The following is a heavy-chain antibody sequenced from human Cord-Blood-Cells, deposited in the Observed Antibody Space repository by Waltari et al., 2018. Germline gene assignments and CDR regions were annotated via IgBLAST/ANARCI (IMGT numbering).Heavy chain of an antibody. Sequence: EVQLVESGGGLIQPGGSLRLPCAASGFTASSNYMTRARQAPGKGLEWVSFIYSGGSTYYADSVKCLFTISRDNSKNTLYLQMNSLRAEDTAVYYCARDLPGEYAFDIWGQGTMVTVSS. J-gene: IGHJ3*02. CDR1: GFTASSNY. CDR2: IYSGGST. CDR3: ARDLPGEYAFDI. V-gene: IGHV3-53*01. D-gene: IGHD7-27*01.